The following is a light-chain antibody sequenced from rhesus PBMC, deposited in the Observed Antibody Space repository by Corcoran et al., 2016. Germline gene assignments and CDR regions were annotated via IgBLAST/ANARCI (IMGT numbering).Light chain of an antibody. J-gene: IGKJ2*01. CDR1: QSVSNY. CDR3: YQHSSGYS. CDR2: SAS. V-gene: IGKV3-10*01. Sequence: QVILTQSPATLSLSPGERATLSCRASQSVSNYLAWYQQKPGQAPRLLLYSASRRATGIPERFSGSGAGTDVSHTHSSLEPEYVGVYHCYQHSSGYSFGQGTKVEIK.